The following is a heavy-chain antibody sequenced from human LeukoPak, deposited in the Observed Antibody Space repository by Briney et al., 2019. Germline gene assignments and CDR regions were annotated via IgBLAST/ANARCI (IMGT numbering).Heavy chain of an antibody. CDR1: GFTFSSYA. Sequence: GGSLGLSCAASGFTFSSYAMSWVRQAPGKGLEWVSAISGSGGSTYYADSVKGRFTISRDNSKNTLYLQMNSLRAEDTAVYYCAARPVAKGAFDIWGQGTMVTVSS. CDR3: AARPVAKGAFDI. J-gene: IGHJ3*02. V-gene: IGHV3-23*01. CDR2: ISGSGGST.